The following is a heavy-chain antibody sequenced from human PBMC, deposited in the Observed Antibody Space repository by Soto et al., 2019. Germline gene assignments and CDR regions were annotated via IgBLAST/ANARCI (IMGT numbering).Heavy chain of an antibody. V-gene: IGHV4-59*08. CDR3: ARRIVATEAFGY. J-gene: IGHJ4*02. CDR2: IYYARST. D-gene: IGHD5-12*01. CDR1: GGYMISYY. Sequence: SETLRLPCTVSGGYMISYYWRWIRQPPGRGLEWIGFIYYARSTKYNPSLNSRVTISVDTSKNQFSLTVTSVTAADTAVYYCARRIVATEAFGYWGQGTLVTVSS.